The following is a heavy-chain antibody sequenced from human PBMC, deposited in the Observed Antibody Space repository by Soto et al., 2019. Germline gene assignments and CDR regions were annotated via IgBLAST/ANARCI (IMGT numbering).Heavy chain of an antibody. Sequence: SETLSLTCVGSGGSVSDYFWSWIRQPPGMALEWIGEINHLGSINYNPSLKSRVTMSVDTSKNQFSLTLNSVTAADTATYYCARGGISHWAYFYYMDVWDRGTTVTVSS. CDR1: GGSVSDYF. CDR3: ARGGISHWAYFYYMDV. CDR2: INHLGSI. V-gene: IGHV4-34*01. D-gene: IGHD2-21*01. J-gene: IGHJ6*03.